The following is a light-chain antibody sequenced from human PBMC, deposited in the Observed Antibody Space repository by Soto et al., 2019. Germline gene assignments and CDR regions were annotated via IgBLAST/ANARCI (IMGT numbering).Light chain of an antibody. J-gene: IGLJ2*01. CDR1: SSNIGNKY. Sequence: QSVLTQPPSVSAALGQTVTISCSGSSSNIGNKYVSWYQQLPGTAPKLLIYENNKRPSGIPDRFSGSKSGTSATLDITGLQTGDEADYYCGTWDSSLSAGVFGGGTQLTVL. CDR3: GTWDSSLSAGV. CDR2: ENN. V-gene: IGLV1-51*02.